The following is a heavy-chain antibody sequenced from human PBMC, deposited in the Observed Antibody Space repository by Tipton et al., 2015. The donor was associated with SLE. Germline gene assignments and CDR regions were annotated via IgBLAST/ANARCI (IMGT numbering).Heavy chain of an antibody. D-gene: IGHD3-10*01. CDR3: ARVGDYYNSGSRVFDH. V-gene: IGHV4-34*01. J-gene: IGHJ4*02. CDR1: GGSFGGYY. Sequence: TLSLTCSIYGGSFGGYYWSWIRQPPGKGLEWIGEINHGGSTNYNPSLKSRVTISVDTSNNQFSLRLTSVTAADTAVYFCARVGDYYNSGSRVFDHWGQGILVTVSS. CDR2: INHGGST.